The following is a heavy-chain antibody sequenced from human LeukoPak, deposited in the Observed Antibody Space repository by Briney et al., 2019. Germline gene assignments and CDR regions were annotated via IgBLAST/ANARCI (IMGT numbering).Heavy chain of an antibody. J-gene: IGHJ3*02. D-gene: IGHD3-10*01. CDR1: GGSISSYY. CDR2: IYYSGST. Sequence: PSETLSLTCTVSGGSISSYYWSWIRQPPGKGLEWIGYIYYSGSTNYNPSLKSRVTISVDTSKNQFSLKLSSVTAADTAVYYCARFVYYGSGSYPRAFDIWGQGTMVTVSS. CDR3: ARFVYYGSGSYPRAFDI. V-gene: IGHV4-59*01.